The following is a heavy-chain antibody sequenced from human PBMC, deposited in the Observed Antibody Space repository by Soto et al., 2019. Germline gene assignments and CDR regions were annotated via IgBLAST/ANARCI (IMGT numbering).Heavy chain of an antibody. J-gene: IGHJ4*02. Sequence: ASVKVSCKASGYTFTSYGTSWVRQAPGQGLEWMGWISTYNGNTNYAQKLQGRVTLTTDTSTSTAYMELRSLRSDDTAVYYCARARIGIAAAGSDYWGQGTLVTVSS. CDR1: GYTFTSYG. CDR2: ISTYNGNT. CDR3: ARARIGIAAAGSDY. D-gene: IGHD6-13*01. V-gene: IGHV1-18*01.